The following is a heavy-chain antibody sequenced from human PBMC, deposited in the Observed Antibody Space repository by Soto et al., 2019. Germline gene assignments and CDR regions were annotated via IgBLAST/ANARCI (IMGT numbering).Heavy chain of an antibody. CDR2: ISAYNGNT. V-gene: IGHV1-18*01. J-gene: IGHJ6*02. CDR3: ARDLRRWELLGGGYYGMDV. Sequence: QVQLVQSGAEVKKPGASVKVSCKASGYTFTSYGISWVRQAPGQGLEWMGWISAYNGNTNYAQKLQGRVTMTTDTYTSTAYMELRSLRSDDTAVYYCARDLRRWELLGGGYYGMDVWGQGTTVTVSS. CDR1: GYTFTSYG. D-gene: IGHD1-26*01.